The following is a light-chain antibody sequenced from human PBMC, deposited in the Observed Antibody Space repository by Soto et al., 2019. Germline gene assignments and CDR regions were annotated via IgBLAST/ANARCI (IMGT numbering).Light chain of an antibody. J-gene: IGKJ5*01. CDR3: QHFNNWPIT. Sequence: EIVMTQSPATLSVSPGERATLSCRASQSVSSNLAWYQQKPGQAPRLLIYGASTRATGIPARFSGSGSGTEFTLTISSLQSEDFAIYYCQHFNNWPITFGLGTRLEIK. CDR2: GAS. CDR1: QSVSSN. V-gene: IGKV3-15*01.